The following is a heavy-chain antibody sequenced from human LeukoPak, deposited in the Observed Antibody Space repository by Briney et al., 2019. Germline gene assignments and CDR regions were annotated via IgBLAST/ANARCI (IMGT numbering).Heavy chain of an antibody. CDR2: LYHSGTT. D-gene: IGHD5-24*01. Sequence: PSETLSLTCTVSGGSISSYYWSWIRQPPGKGLEWIGYLYHSGTTNYIPSLKSRVTILVDTSKNEFSLKLTSVTAADTAVYYCARLGYNDYVARYFDLWGRGTLVTVSS. J-gene: IGHJ2*01. CDR3: ARLGYNDYVARYFDL. V-gene: IGHV4-59*08. CDR1: GGSISSYY.